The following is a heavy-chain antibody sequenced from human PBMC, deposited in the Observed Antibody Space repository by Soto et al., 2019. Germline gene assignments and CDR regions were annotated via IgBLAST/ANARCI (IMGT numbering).Heavy chain of an antibody. V-gene: IGHV1-69*12. Sequence: QVQLVQSGAEVKKPGSSVTVSCKASGGTFSSYTISWVRQAPGQGLEWMGGIIPIFGTANYAQKFQGRVTITADESNSTAYMELGCLRSEDTAVYYCARGNHRWLQLWYFDLWGRGTMVTVSS. D-gene: IGHD5-12*01. CDR1: GGTFSSYT. J-gene: IGHJ2*01. CDR2: IIPIFGTA. CDR3: ARGNHRWLQLWYFDL.